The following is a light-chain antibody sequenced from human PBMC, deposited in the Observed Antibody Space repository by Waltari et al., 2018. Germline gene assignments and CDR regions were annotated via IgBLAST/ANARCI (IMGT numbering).Light chain of an antibody. Sequence: DIVMTQSPDSLAVSLGERVTINCRSSQTILDTYDKKYLSWHQQKPGKSPRLPIYWASTRKCGAPDRVSGSGSGTDFTLPISGLQAEDVAVYYCQQYFNTPITFGGGTKVEIK. CDR3: QQYFNTPIT. CDR2: WAS. V-gene: IGKV4-1*01. J-gene: IGKJ4*01. CDR1: QTILDTYDKKY.